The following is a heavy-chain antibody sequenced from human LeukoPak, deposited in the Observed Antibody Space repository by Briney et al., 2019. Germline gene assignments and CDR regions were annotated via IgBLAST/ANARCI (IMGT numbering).Heavy chain of an antibody. J-gene: IGHJ4*02. CDR2: ISGSGSST. V-gene: IGHV3-23*01. CDR1: GFTVSSYA. Sequence: PGGSLRLSCAASGFTVSSYAMSWVRQAPGKGLEWVSGISGSGSSTFYADSVKGRFTISRDDSKNTLYLQMNSLRAEDTAVYYCTRDSQAPWTYSVDYWGQGTLVTVSS. CDR3: TRDSQAPWTYSVDY. D-gene: IGHD3-10*01.